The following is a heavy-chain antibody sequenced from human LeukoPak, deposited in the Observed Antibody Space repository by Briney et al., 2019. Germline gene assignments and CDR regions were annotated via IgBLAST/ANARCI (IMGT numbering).Heavy chain of an antibody. Sequence: GGSLRLSCSASGFAFNAYTMHWVRQAPGKGLEWVAVISSDGSRKYYADSVKGRFTISRENSENTLYLQMNSLRTEDTALYYCARDVPVGGTVGASDIWGQGTMVSVSS. J-gene: IGHJ3*02. CDR3: ARDVPVGGTVGASDI. D-gene: IGHD1-26*01. V-gene: IGHV3-30-3*01. CDR1: GFAFNAYT. CDR2: ISSDGSRK.